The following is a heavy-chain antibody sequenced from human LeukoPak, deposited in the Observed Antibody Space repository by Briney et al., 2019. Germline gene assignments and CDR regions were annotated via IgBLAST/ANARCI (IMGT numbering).Heavy chain of an antibody. CDR3: ARHRRGDPFDY. D-gene: IGHD3-10*01. CDR2: IYYSGST. Sequence: SETLSLTCTVSGGSVSSGSYYWSWIRQPPGKGLEWIGYIYYSGSTNCNPSLKSRVTISVDTSKNQFSLKLSSVTAADTAVYYCARHRRGDPFDYWGQGTLVTVSS. CDR1: GGSVSSGSYY. V-gene: IGHV4-61*01. J-gene: IGHJ4*02.